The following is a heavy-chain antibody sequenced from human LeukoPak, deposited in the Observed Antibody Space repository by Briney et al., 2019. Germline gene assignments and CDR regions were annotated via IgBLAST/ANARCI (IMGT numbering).Heavy chain of an antibody. J-gene: IGHJ4*02. CDR1: GFTFSSYA. D-gene: IGHD3-22*01. V-gene: IGHV3-23*01. CDR2: IRATGGST. Sequence: GGSLRLSCAASGFTFSSYAMSWVRQAPGQGLEWVSAIRATGGSTYYADSRQGSFTISRDNSKNTLYLQMNSLRAEDTGVYCCAKDLGWLLQTLDYWGQGTLVTVSS. CDR3: AKDLGWLLQTLDY.